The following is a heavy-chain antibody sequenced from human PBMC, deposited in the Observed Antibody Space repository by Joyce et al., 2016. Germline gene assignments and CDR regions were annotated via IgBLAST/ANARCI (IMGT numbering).Heavy chain of an antibody. D-gene: IGHD2-8*01. J-gene: IGHJ4*02. CDR3: AKGGYCPSGICYTGID. CDR2: ISARDSST. CDR1: GFTFSDYA. V-gene: IGHV3-23*01. Sequence: EVQLLESGGGLVQPGGSLRLSCAASGFTFSDYAMRWVRQAPGKGLEWVSGISARDSSTYYADSVKGRFTISRDNSKNTVYLQMNSLRAEDTAVYYCAKGGYCPSGICYTGIDWGRGTLVTVSS.